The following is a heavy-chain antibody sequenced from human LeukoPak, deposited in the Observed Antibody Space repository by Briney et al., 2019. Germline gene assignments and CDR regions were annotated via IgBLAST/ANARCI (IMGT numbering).Heavy chain of an antibody. CDR2: ISSSGSTI. Sequence: PGGSLRLSCAASGFTFSSYEMNWVRQAPGKGLEWVSYISSSGSTIYYADSVKGRFTISRDNAKNSLYLRMNSLRAEDTAVYYCARDGITMVRGGGYYYYMDVWGKGTTVTISS. J-gene: IGHJ6*03. D-gene: IGHD3-10*01. V-gene: IGHV3-48*03. CDR3: ARDGITMVRGGGYYYYMDV. CDR1: GFTFSSYE.